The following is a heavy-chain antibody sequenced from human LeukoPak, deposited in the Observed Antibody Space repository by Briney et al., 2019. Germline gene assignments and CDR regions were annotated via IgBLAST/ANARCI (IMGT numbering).Heavy chain of an antibody. CDR1: GFIFEDYA. Sequence: GRSLRLSCTVSGFIFEDYAMHWVRQVPGKGLEWVSSITSNSGYVAYADSVKGRFSISRDNAKNSLYLQMNSLRTEDMAVYYCVQDSYAISSSGSTFASWGQGTLVTVSS. CDR3: VQDSYAISSSGSTFAS. J-gene: IGHJ4*02. CDR2: ITSNSGYV. V-gene: IGHV3-9*03. D-gene: IGHD2-2*01.